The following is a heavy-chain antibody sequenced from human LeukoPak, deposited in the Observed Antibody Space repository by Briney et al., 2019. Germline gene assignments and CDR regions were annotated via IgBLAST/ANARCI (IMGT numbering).Heavy chain of an antibody. CDR1: GFTLSNYL. D-gene: IGHD3-16*01. V-gene: IGHV3-21*01. Sequence: GGTLRLSCAASGFTLSNYLMTWVRQAPGKGLEWVSSISSSGSYIYYADSVQGRFTISRDNAKNSLYLQMNSLRVEETAVYYCARVRDENFWGSYDAWGQGDLVTVSS. CDR3: ARVRDENFWGSYDA. J-gene: IGHJ5*02. CDR2: ISSSGSYI.